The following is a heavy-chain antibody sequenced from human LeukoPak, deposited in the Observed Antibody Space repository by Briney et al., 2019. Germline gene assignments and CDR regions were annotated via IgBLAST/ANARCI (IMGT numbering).Heavy chain of an antibody. CDR1: GGTFSSYA. V-gene: IGHV1-69*13. Sequence: SVKVSCKASGGTFSSYAISWVRQAPGQGLEWMGGIIPIFGTANYAQKFQGRVTITADESTSTAYVELSSLRSEDTAVYYCARARAYCSSTSCYLGYFDYWGQGTLVTVSS. CDR3: ARARAYCSSTSCYLGYFDY. D-gene: IGHD2-2*01. CDR2: IIPIFGTA. J-gene: IGHJ4*02.